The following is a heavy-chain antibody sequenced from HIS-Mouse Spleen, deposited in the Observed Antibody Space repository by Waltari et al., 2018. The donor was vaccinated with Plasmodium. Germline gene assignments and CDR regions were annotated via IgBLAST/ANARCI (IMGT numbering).Heavy chain of an antibody. CDR1: GGSFSGYY. V-gene: IGHV4-34*01. Sequence: QVQLQQWGAGLLKPSETLSLTCDVYGGSFSGYYWSWIRQPPGKGLEWIGEINHSGSTNYNPSLKSRVTISVDTSKNQFSLKLSSVTAADTAVYYCASSGSGSYYYWGQGTLVTVSS. J-gene: IGHJ4*02. CDR2: INHSGST. CDR3: ASSGSGSYYY. D-gene: IGHD3-10*01.